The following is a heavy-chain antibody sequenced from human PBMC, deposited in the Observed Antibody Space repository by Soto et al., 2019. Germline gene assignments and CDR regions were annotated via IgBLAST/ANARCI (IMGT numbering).Heavy chain of an antibody. V-gene: IGHV3-23*01. Sequence: GGSLRLSCAASGFTFSSYAMSWVRQAPGKGLEWVSAISGSGGSTYYADSVKGRFTISRDNSKNTLYLQMNSLGAEDTAVYYCAKDTRVVDLRVQRPYYDSSGYQSSVYFQHWGQGTLVTVSS. CDR2: ISGSGGST. J-gene: IGHJ1*01. D-gene: IGHD3-22*01. CDR3: AKDTRVVDLRVQRPYYDSSGYQSSVYFQH. CDR1: GFTFSSYA.